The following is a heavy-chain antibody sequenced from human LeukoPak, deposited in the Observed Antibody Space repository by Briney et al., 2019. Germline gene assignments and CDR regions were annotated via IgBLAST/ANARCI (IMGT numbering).Heavy chain of an antibody. CDR3: ARDRWELLDY. CDR1: GGSISSSSYY. J-gene: IGHJ4*02. CDR2: IYYSGST. V-gene: IGHV4-39*07. Sequence: KTSETLSLTCTVSGGSISSSSYYWGWIRQPPGKGLEWIGGIYYSGSTYYNPSLKSRVTISVDTSKNQFSLKLSSVTAADTAVYYCARDRWELLDYWGQGTLVTVSS. D-gene: IGHD1-26*01.